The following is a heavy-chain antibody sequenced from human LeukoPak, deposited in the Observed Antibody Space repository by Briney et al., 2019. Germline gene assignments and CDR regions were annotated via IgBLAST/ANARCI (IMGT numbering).Heavy chain of an antibody. CDR3: ARTLWGRSSWSMGPRTFDI. V-gene: IGHV3-48*01. D-gene: IGHD6-13*01. Sequence: GGSLRLSCAASGFTFSSYGMTWVRQAPGKGLEWVSYISSSSSTIYYADSVKGRFTISRDNAKNSLYLQMNSLRAEDTALYYCARTLWGRSSWSMGPRTFDIWGQGTMVTVSS. CDR2: ISSSSSTI. CDR1: GFTFSSYG. J-gene: IGHJ3*02.